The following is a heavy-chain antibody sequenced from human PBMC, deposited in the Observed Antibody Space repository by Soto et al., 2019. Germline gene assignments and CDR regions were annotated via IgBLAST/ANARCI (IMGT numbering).Heavy chain of an antibody. Sequence: QVQLQESGPGLVKPSETLSLTCAVSGDSISSYYCMWIRQPPGKGLESIGYLYYGRSANYNPSLKMRVTLSVDTSTHQCSLTLSSMTAADTAVYYCALRSMAVVPEYWGQGTLVTVSS. J-gene: IGHJ4*02. CDR1: GDSISSYY. D-gene: IGHD3-22*01. CDR3: ALRSMAVVPEY. V-gene: IGHV4-59*01. CDR2: LYYGRSA.